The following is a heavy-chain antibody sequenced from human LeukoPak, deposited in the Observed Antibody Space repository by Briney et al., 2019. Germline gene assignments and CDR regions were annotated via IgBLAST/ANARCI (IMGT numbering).Heavy chain of an antibody. V-gene: IGHV3-48*04. CDR1: GFTFSGYD. D-gene: IGHD3-10*01. Sequence: AGGSLRLSCAASGFTFSGYDMSWVRQAPGKGLEWVSYTSSSSSTIYYADSVKSRFTISRDNAKNSLYLQMNSLRVEDAAVYYCARDRGYPSYMDVWGKGTTVTVSS. CDR2: TSSSSSTI. CDR3: ARDRGYPSYMDV. J-gene: IGHJ6*03.